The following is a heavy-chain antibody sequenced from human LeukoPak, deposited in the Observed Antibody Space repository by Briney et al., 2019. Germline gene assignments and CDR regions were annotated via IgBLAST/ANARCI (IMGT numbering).Heavy chain of an antibody. CDR2: IRYDGSNK. J-gene: IGHJ6*03. CDR1: GFTFSSYG. CDR3: AKDQYCSSTSCYHYYYMDV. V-gene: IGHV3-30*02. D-gene: IGHD2-2*01. Sequence: GGSLRLSCAASGFTFSSYGMHWVRQAPGKGLEGVAFIRYDGSNKYYADSVKGRFTISRDNSKNTPYLQMNSLRAEDTAVYYCAKDQYCSSTSCYHYYYMDVWGKGTTVTVSS.